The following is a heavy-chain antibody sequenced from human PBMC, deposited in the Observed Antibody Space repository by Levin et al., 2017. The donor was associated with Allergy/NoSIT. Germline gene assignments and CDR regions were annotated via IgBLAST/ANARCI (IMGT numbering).Heavy chain of an antibody. V-gene: IGHV3-23*01. CDR1: GFAFSTYA. Sequence: GGSLRLSCAASGFAFSTYAMTWVRQAPGQGLEWVSLISSSGVTRHYSDSVKGRFTISRDNSKNAVYLQMNSLRAEDTAVYYCAKGVVTGEGWFDPWGQGTLVTVSS. CDR3: AKGVVTGEGWFDP. D-gene: IGHD2-21*02. CDR2: ISSSGVTR. J-gene: IGHJ5*02.